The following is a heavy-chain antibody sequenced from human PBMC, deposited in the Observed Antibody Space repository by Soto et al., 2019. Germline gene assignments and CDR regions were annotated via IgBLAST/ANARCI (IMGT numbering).Heavy chain of an antibody. J-gene: IGHJ4*02. Sequence: VEISCRVSGYTVTSSWSVWVRQMPGKGLEWMGIIYPGDSDTRYSPSFQGQVTISADKSISTAYLQWNNLKASDTAMYYCARKPAGHFDYWGQGTLVT. CDR2: IYPGDSDT. D-gene: IGHD1-1*01. CDR1: GYTVTSSW. V-gene: IGHV5-51*01. CDR3: ARKPAGHFDY.